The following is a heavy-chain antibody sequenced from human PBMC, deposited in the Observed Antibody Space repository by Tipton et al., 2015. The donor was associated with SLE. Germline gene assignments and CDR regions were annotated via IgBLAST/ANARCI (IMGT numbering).Heavy chain of an antibody. J-gene: IGHJ4*02. CDR1: GFTFDDYG. V-gene: IGHV3-20*04. CDR2: INWNGGST. D-gene: IGHD4-11*01. Sequence: SLRLSCAASGFTFDDYGMSWVRQAPGKGLEWVSGINWNGGSTDYADSVKGRFTISRDNAYSSLYLQMNSLRAEDTAVYYCARGTYRGDYWGQGILVTVSS. CDR3: ARGTYRGDY.